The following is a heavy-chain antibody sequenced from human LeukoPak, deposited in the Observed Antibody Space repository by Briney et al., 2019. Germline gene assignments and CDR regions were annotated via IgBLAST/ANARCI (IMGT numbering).Heavy chain of an antibody. CDR1: GGTFSSYA. CDR2: INPNSGGT. CDR3: ARDLDY. V-gene: IGHV1-2*02. J-gene: IGHJ4*02. Sequence: ASVKVSCKASGGTFSSYAISWVRQAPGQGLEWMGWINPNSGGTNYAQKFQGRVTMTRDTSINTAYVEVSRLRSDDTATYYCARDLDYWGQGTLVTVSS.